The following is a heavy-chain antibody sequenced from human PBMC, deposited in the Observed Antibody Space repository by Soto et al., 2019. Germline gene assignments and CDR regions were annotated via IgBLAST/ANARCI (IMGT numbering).Heavy chain of an antibody. CDR2: IIGAGDKS. CDR1: GFTFYNYG. D-gene: IGHD4-4*01. Sequence: EVQLLEAGGGFVQPGGSLRLSCTASGFTFYNYGMSWGRQAPGKGLEWVLAIIGAGDKSYYADSVKGRFTISRDNSKNTLYLQLNNLRVDDMAIYYCAKDRDYSGSCPFDGWGQGTLVTVSS. CDR3: AKDRDYSGSCPFDG. V-gene: IGHV3-23*01. J-gene: IGHJ4*02.